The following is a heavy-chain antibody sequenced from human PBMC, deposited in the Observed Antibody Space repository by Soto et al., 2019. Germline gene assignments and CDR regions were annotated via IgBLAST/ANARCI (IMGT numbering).Heavy chain of an antibody. CDR1: GFTFSSYS. CDR3: ARAYLRWDNWLDP. J-gene: IGHJ5*02. CDR2: ISSSSSYI. D-gene: IGHD4-17*01. V-gene: IGHV3-21*01. Sequence: PGESLKISCAASGFTFSSYSMNWVRQAPGKGLEWVSSISSSSSYIYYADSVKGRFTISRDNAKNSLYLQMNSLRAEDTAVYYCARAYLRWDNWLDPWGQGTLVTVSS.